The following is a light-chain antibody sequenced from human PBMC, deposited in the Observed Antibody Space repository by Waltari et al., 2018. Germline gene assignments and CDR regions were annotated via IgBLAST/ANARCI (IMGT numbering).Light chain of an antibody. CDR3: QQYGSSPLWT. Sequence: EIVLTQSPGTLSLSPGERATLSCGASQSVSSSYLAWYQQKPGQAPRLLIYCASTRATVIPDRFSGSGSGTDFTLTISRLEPEDVAVYFCQQYGSSPLWTFGQGTKVEIK. V-gene: IGKV3-20*01. J-gene: IGKJ1*01. CDR1: QSVSSSY. CDR2: CAS.